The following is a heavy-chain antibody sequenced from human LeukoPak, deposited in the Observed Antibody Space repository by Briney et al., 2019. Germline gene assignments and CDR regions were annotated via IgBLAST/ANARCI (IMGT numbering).Heavy chain of an antibody. CDR2: INPNSGGT. V-gene: IGHV1-2*02. CDR3: ARATIADSRTYYIDY. J-gene: IGHJ4*02. D-gene: IGHD3-22*01. Sequence: ASVKVSCKASGYTFSDYYMHWVRQAPGQGLEWMGWINPNSGGTNYAQKFQGRVTMTRDMSISTAYMEVSRLTSDDTVVYYCARATIADSRTYYIDYWGLGTLVTVSS. CDR1: GYTFSDYY.